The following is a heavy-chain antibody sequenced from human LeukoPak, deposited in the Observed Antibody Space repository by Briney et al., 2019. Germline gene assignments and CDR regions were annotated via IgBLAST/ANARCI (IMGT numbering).Heavy chain of an antibody. CDR3: ARGAAAGSYYYYYYMDV. V-gene: IGHV1-69*05. D-gene: IGHD6-13*01. Sequence: GSSVKVSCKASGGTFSSYAISWVRQAPGQGLEWTGGIIPIFGTANYAQKFQGRVTITTDESTSTAYMELSSLRSEDTAVYYCARGAAAGSYYYYYYMDVWGKGTTVTVSS. J-gene: IGHJ6*03. CDR1: GGTFSSYA. CDR2: IIPIFGTA.